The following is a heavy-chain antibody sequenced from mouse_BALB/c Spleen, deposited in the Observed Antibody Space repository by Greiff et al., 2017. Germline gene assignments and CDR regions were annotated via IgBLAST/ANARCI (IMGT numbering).Heavy chain of an antibody. CDR2: INPSNGGT. CDR3: TRSVWDGGFAY. Sequence: VQRVESGAELVKPGASVKLSCKASGYTFTSYYMYWVKQRPGQGLEWIGEINPSNGGTNFNEKFKSKATLTVDKSSSTAYMQLSSLTSEDSAVYYCTRSVWDGGFAYWGQGTLVTVSA. CDR1: GYTFTSYY. V-gene: IGHV1S81*02. D-gene: IGHD4-1*01. J-gene: IGHJ3*01.